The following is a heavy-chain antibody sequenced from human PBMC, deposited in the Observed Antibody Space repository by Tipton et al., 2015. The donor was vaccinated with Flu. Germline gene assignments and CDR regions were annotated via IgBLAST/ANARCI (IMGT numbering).Heavy chain of an antibody. V-gene: IGHV1-2*02. D-gene: IGHD5-12*01. J-gene: IGHJ3*02. Sequence: QMQLVQSGAEVKKPGASVKVSCKASGYTFTSYGISWVRQAPGQGLEWMGWINPNSGGTNYAQKFQGRVTMTRDTSISTAYMELSRLRSDDTAVYYCARDRPTLQGYVDAFDIWGQGTMVTVSS. CDR3: ARDRPTLQGYVDAFDI. CDR1: GYTFTSYG. CDR2: INPNSGGT.